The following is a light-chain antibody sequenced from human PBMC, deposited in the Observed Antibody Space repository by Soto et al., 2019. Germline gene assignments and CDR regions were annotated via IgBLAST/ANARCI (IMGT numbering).Light chain of an antibody. CDR1: QSISSW. Sequence: DIQMTQSPSTLSASVGDRVTITCRASQSISSWLAWYQQKPGKAPKLLIYDASSLESGVPSRFSGSGPGTEFTLTISSLQPDDFATYYCQHYNTYPLTFGQGTKVDIK. J-gene: IGKJ1*01. CDR3: QHYNTYPLT. CDR2: DAS. V-gene: IGKV1-5*01.